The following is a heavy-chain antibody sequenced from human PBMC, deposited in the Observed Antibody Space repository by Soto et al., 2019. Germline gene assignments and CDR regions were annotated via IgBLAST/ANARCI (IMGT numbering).Heavy chain of an antibody. V-gene: IGHV1-18*01. D-gene: IGHD3-16*01. Sequence: QVQLMQSGAEVRRPGTSMRISCTTSGYNFNTYGIIWVRQAPGQGLEWMGWISGYNGYTKYAQNFEDRVTLSTDPSTSTAFFELRNLRSGDTALYFCARDRDYSHTDADIDYWGQGTLVTVSS. CDR2: ISGYNGYT. CDR1: GYNFNTYG. J-gene: IGHJ4*02. CDR3: ARDRDYSHTDADIDY.